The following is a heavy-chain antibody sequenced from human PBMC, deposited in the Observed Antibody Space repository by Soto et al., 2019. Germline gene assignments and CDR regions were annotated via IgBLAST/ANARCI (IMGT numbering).Heavy chain of an antibody. CDR3: ARDSVAAGTDY. J-gene: IGHJ4*02. CDR1: GYTFTSYY. V-gene: IGHV1-46*01. CDR2: INPSGGST. D-gene: IGHD6-13*01. Sequence: ASVKVSCKASGYTFTSYYMHWVRQSPGQGLEWMGIINPSGGSTSYAQKFQGRVTMTRDTSTSTVYMELSSLRSEDTAVYYCARDSVAAGTDYWGQGTLVTVSS.